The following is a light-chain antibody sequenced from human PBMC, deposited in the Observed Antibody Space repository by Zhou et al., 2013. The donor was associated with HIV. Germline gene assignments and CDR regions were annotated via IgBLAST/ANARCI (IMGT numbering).Light chain of an antibody. J-gene: IGKJ4*01. CDR3: QQSYSSPLT. CDR2: AAS. V-gene: IGKV1D-12*01. CDR1: QDIRNW. Sequence: DIQMTQSPSSVSVSVEDRVTITCRASQDIRNWLAWYQQKPGKAPELLIYAASSLQSGVPSRFSGSGSGTDFTLTISSLQPEDFATYYCQQSYSSPLTFGGGTKVEIK.